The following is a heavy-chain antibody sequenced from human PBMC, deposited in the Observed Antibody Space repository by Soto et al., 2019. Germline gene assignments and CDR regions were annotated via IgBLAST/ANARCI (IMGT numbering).Heavy chain of an antibody. D-gene: IGHD3-16*02. J-gene: IGHJ4*02. CDR3: AKAGYDYIWGSYRLFDY. V-gene: IGHV3-23*01. CDR2: ISGSGGST. CDR1: GFTFSSYA. Sequence: GGSLRLSCAASGFTFSSYAMSWVRQAPGKGLEWVSAISGSGGSTYYADSVKGRFTISRDNSKNTLYLQMNSLRAEDTAVYYCAKAGYDYIWGSYRLFDYWGQGTLVTVSS.